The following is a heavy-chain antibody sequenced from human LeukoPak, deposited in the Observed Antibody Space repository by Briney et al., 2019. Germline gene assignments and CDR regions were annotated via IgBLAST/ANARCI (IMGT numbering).Heavy chain of an antibody. CDR3: ARVAGVSYNYFDS. CDR1: GYTFITYG. D-gene: IGHD1-26*01. J-gene: IGHJ4*02. V-gene: IGHV1-18*01. CDR2: ITPYNGDT. Sequence: GASVNVSCKASGYTFITYGITWVRQAPGQGLERMGWITPYNGDTNYAQNLQDRVTMTTDTSTSTAYMELRSLRSDDTAVYFCARVAGVSYNYFDSWGQGTLVTVSS.